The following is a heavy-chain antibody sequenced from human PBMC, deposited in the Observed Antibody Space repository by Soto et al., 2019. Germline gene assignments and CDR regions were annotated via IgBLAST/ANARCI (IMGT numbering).Heavy chain of an antibody. CDR3: ARVIPAATNWFDP. V-gene: IGHV3-7*03. CDR2: IKQDGSEK. Sequence: EVHLVESGGGLVQPGGSLRLSCAASGFTFSSYWMSWVRQAPGKGLEWVANIKQDGSEKYYVDSVKGRFTISRDNAKNSLYLQMNSLRAEDTAVYYCARVIPAATNWFDPWGQGTLVTVSS. CDR1: GFTFSSYW. D-gene: IGHD2-2*01. J-gene: IGHJ5*02.